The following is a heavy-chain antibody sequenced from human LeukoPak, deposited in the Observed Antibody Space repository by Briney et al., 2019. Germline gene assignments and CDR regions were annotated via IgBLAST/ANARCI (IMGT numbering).Heavy chain of an antibody. CDR3: ARDYSGSYYGGFDY. J-gene: IGHJ4*02. D-gene: IGHD1-26*01. Sequence: PSETLSLTCTVSGGSISSGDYYWSWIRQPPGKGLEWIGYIYYSGSTYYNPSLKSRVTISVDTSKNQFSLKLSSVTAADTAVYYCARDYSGSYYGGFDYWGQGTLVTVSS. V-gene: IGHV4-30-4*08. CDR2: IYYSGST. CDR1: GGSISSGDYY.